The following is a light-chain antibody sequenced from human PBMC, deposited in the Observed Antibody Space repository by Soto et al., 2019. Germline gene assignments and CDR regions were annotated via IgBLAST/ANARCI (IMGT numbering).Light chain of an antibody. V-gene: IGLV1-47*02. J-gene: IGLJ1*01. CDR1: SSNIGGTNY. CDR3: SAYTSSLTLYV. Sequence: QSALTQPPSASGTPGQKVFISCSGSSSNIGGTNYAYWYQQLPGAAPKLLMHSNNLRPSGVSNRFSGSKSGNTASLTISGLQAEDEADYYCSAYTSSLTLYVFGSGTK. CDR2: SNN.